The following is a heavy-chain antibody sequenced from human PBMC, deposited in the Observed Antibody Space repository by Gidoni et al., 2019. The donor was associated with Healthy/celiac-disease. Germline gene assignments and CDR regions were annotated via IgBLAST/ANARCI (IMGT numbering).Heavy chain of an antibody. CDR2: IYWDDEK. CDR3: AHLNYYDSSGKRYFDY. D-gene: IGHD3-22*01. Sequence: QITLKESGPTLVKPTQTLTLTCTFSGFSLSTSGVGVGWILQPPGKALEWLALIYWDDEKRYSPSLKSRLTITKDTSKNQVVLTMTNMDPVDTATYYCAHLNYYDSSGKRYFDYWGQGTLVTVSS. V-gene: IGHV2-5*02. J-gene: IGHJ4*02. CDR1: GFSLSTSGVG.